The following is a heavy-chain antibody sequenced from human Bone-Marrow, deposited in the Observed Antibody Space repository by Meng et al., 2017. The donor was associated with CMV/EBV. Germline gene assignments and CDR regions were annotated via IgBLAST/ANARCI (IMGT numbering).Heavy chain of an antibody. CDR3: ARDRVGSYPDY. D-gene: IGHD1-26*01. J-gene: IGHJ4*02. CDR1: GFTFSDIW. Sequence: GESLKISCAASGFTFSDIWMTWVRQAPGKGLEWVSGINWNGGSTGYADSVKGRFTISRDNAKNSLYLQMNSLRAEDTALYYCARDRVGSYPDYWGQGTLVTVSS. V-gene: IGHV3-20*04. CDR2: INWNGGST.